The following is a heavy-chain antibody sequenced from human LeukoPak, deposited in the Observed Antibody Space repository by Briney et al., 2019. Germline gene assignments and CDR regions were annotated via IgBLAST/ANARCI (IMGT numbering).Heavy chain of an antibody. CDR3: ARLISIYYGSGSYSRYFDY. CDR1: GFTFSSYW. Sequence: GGSLRLSCAASGFTFSSYWMHWVRQAPGKGLEWVSRIKNDGITTYADSVKGRFTISRDNANNTLYLQMNSLRAEDTAVYYCARLISIYYGSGSYSRYFDYWGQGTLVTVSS. J-gene: IGHJ4*02. D-gene: IGHD3-10*01. CDR2: IKNDGIT. V-gene: IGHV3-74*01.